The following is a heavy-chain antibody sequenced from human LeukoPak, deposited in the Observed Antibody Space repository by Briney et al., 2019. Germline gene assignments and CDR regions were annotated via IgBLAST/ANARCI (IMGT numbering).Heavy chain of an antibody. Sequence: GGSLRLSCAASGFTFSSYIMNWVRQAPGKGLEWVSSISSSSSYIYYADSVKGRFTISRDNAKNSLYLQMNSLRAEDTAVYYCARDRRSIAARPDFDPWGQGTLVTVSS. D-gene: IGHD6-6*01. CDR3: ARDRRSIAARPDFDP. CDR2: ISSSSSYI. J-gene: IGHJ5*02. V-gene: IGHV3-21*01. CDR1: GFTFSSYI.